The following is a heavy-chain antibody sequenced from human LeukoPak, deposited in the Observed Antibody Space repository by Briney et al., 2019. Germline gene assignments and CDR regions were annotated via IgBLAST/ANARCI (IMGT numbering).Heavy chain of an antibody. D-gene: IGHD6-13*01. Sequence: ASVKVSCKDSGYTFTSYGISWVRQAPGQGHEWMGWISAYNGNTNYAQKLQGRVTMTTDTSTSTAYMELRSLRSDDTAVYYCARPRIAAAGAFDAFDIWGQGTMVTVSS. CDR1: GYTFTSYG. V-gene: IGHV1-18*04. CDR2: ISAYNGNT. J-gene: IGHJ3*02. CDR3: ARPRIAAAGAFDAFDI.